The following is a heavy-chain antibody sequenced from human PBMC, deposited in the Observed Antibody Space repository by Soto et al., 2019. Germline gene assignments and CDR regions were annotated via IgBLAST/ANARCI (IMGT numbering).Heavy chain of an antibody. CDR1: GGTLSSYA. J-gene: IGHJ6*02. CDR3: AGEPTGNFWNAQYSYCGMGV. Sequence: QVELVQPGAEVKKPGSSVKVSCKASGGTLSSYAINWVRQAPGQGLECLGRIIPIVGPANYAQKFQGRVTITANESTNTVYMELSSLKSDDTAVYSCAGEPTGNFWNAQYSYCGMGVWGHGTKVTVSS. V-gene: IGHV1-69*11. CDR2: IIPIVGPA. D-gene: IGHD3-3*01.